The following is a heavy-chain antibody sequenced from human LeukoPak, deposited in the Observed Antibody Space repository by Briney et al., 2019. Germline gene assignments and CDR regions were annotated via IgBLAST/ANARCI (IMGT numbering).Heavy chain of an antibody. D-gene: IGHD3-10*01. CDR1: GFTFSNHG. Sequence: GGPLRLSCAASGFTFSNHGMNWVRQAPGKGLEWVSGISPSADIKYYADSVKGRFTISRDNSKNTLYLEVISLTADDTAVYYCAKDDAWLRFGEWSQGTLVTVSS. J-gene: IGHJ4*02. V-gene: IGHV3-23*01. CDR3: AKDDAWLRFGE. CDR2: ISPSADIK.